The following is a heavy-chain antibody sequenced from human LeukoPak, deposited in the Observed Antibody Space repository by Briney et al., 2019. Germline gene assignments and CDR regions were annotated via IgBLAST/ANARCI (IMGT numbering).Heavy chain of an antibody. V-gene: IGHV1-69*13. CDR2: IIPIFGTA. CDR1: GGTFSSYA. J-gene: IGHJ6*02. D-gene: IGHD2-2*01. Sequence: GASVNVSCKASGGTFSSYAISWVRQAPGQGLEWMGGIIPIFGTANYAQKFQGRVTITADESTSTAYMELSSLRSEDTAVYYCARGVVVRNGMDVWGQGTTVTVSS. CDR3: ARGVVVRNGMDV.